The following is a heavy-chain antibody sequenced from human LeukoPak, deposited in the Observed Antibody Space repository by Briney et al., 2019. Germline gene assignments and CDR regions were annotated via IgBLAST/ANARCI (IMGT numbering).Heavy chain of an antibody. V-gene: IGHV4-59*08. Sequence: SETLSLTCTVSGGSISSYYWSWIRQPPGKGLEWIGYIYYSGSTNYNPSLKSRVTISVDTSKNQFSLKLSSVTAADTAVYYCARPTGDAFDIWGQGTMVTVSS. CDR3: ARPTGDAFDI. CDR2: IYYSGST. D-gene: IGHD1-14*01. CDR1: GGSISSYY. J-gene: IGHJ3*02.